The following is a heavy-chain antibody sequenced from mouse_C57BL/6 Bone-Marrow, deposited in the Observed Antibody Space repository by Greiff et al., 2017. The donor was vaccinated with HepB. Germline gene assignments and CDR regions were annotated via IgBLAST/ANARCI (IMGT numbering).Heavy chain of an antibody. CDR3: ARPITTVGGNWYFDV. D-gene: IGHD1-1*01. Sequence: VQLQQSGAELARPGASVKLSCKASGYTFTSYGISWVKQRTGQGLEWIGESYPRSGNTYYNEKFKGKATLTADKSSSTAYMELRSLTSEDSAVYFCARPITTVGGNWYFDVWGTGTTVTVSS. V-gene: IGHV1-81*01. CDR2: SYPRSGNT. J-gene: IGHJ1*03. CDR1: GYTFTSYG.